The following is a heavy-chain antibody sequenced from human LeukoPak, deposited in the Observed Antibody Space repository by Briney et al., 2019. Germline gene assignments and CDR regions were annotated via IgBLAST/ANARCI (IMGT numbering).Heavy chain of an antibody. CDR1: DFTFSTYW. CDR3: ARLSEMLRGPEAIYYFDY. D-gene: IGHD3-10*01. CDR2: IKRDGSEK. V-gene: IGHV3-7*01. J-gene: IGHJ4*02. Sequence: PGGSLRLSCAASDFTFSTYWMSWVRQAPGKGLEWVANIKRDGSEKYYVGSVKGRFTVSRDTAKNSLFLQMNSLRAEDTAVYYCARLSEMLRGPEAIYYFDYWGQGTLVTVSS.